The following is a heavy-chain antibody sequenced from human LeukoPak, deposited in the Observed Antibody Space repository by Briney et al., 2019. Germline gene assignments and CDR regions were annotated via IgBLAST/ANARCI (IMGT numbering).Heavy chain of an antibody. D-gene: IGHD3-10*01. CDR2: INHSGST. CDR3: ARYYYGSGSYTYFDY. J-gene: IGHJ4*02. CDR1: GGSFSGYY. V-gene: IGHV4-34*01. Sequence: SETLSLTCAVYGGSFSGYYWSWVRQPPGKGLEWIGEINHSGSTNYDPSLEGRVTISVDTSKNQFSLKLSSVTAADTAVYYCARYYYGSGSYTYFDYWGQGTLVTVSS.